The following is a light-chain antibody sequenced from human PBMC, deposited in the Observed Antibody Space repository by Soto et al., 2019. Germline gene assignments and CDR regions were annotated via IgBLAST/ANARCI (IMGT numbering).Light chain of an antibody. J-gene: IGKJ1*01. Sequence: DIQMTQSPSTLSAYVVASVTITCRASQSISSWLAWYQQKPGKAPKLLIYDASSLESGVPSRFSGSGSGTDFTLTISCLQSEDFATYYCQQYYSYPPTFGQGTKVDIK. CDR2: DAS. CDR1: QSISSW. V-gene: IGKV1-5*01. CDR3: QQYYSYPPT.